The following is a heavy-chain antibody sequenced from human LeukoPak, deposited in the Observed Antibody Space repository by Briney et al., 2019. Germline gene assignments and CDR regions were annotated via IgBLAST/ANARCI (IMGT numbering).Heavy chain of an antibody. CDR2: IYASGNT. Sequence: SETLSLTCTVSGGSISSYYWSWVRQPAGKGLEWIGRIYASGNTNYNPSLKGRVTMTVDTSKNQFSLNLSSVTAADTAVYYCARSELLWFGGVNSGFDYWGQGTLVTVSS. D-gene: IGHD3-10*01. J-gene: IGHJ4*02. V-gene: IGHV4-4*07. CDR1: GGSISSYY. CDR3: ARSELLWFGGVNSGFDY.